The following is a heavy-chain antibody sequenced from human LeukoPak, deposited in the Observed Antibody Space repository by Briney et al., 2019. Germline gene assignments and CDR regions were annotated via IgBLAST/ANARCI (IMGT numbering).Heavy chain of an antibody. V-gene: IGHV4-4*09. CDR3: ARRRYSGYVRYYYMDV. D-gene: IGHD5-12*01. J-gene: IGHJ6*03. Sequence: SETLCLTCTVSGGSISSYYWSWIRQPPGKGLEWIGYIYTSGSTNYNPSLTSRVTISVATSKNQFSLKLSIVTAADTAVYYCARRRYSGYVRYYYMDVWGKGTTVTVSS. CDR2: IYTSGST. CDR1: GGSISSYY.